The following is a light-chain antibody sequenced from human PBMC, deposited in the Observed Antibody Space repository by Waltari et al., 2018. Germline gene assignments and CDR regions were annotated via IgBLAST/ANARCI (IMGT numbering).Light chain of an antibody. Sequence: QSALTQPASVSGSPGQSITISCTGTSSDVGASNYVYWYQQHPGKAPKLMIYDVTKRPSGVSGRFSGSKSGNTASLTISGIQAEDEADYYCSSYISGVTLYVFGTGTKVTVL. J-gene: IGLJ1*01. CDR3: SSYISGVTLYV. V-gene: IGLV2-14*03. CDR1: SSDVGASNY. CDR2: DVT.